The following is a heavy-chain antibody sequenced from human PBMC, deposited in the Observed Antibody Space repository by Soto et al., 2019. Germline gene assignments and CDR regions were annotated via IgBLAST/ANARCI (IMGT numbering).Heavy chain of an antibody. J-gene: IGHJ4*02. Sequence: GGSMRLSCAASGFNFRSYAMSWVRQAPGKGLEWVSAISGSGGSTYYADSVKGRFTISRDNSKNTLYLQMNSLRAEDTAVYFCAKEAETKLLRRYFFAYWGQGTLVTVSS. D-gene: IGHD2-15*01. CDR1: GFNFRSYA. V-gene: IGHV3-23*01. CDR3: AKEAETKLLRRYFFAY. CDR2: ISGSGGST.